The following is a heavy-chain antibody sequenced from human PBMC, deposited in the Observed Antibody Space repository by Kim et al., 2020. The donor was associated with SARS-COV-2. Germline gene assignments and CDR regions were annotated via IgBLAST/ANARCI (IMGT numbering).Heavy chain of an antibody. J-gene: IGHJ6*02. CDR3: ARDHWVVRDHYYYYYGMDV. V-gene: IGHV4-59*01. Sequence: SETLSLTCTVSGGSISSYYWSWIRQPPGKGLEWIGYIYYSGSTNYNPSLKSRVTISVDTSKNQFSLKLSSVTAADTAVYYCARDHWVVRDHYYYYYGMDVWGQGTTVTVSS. D-gene: IGHD3-10*01. CDR1: GGSISSYY. CDR2: IYYSGST.